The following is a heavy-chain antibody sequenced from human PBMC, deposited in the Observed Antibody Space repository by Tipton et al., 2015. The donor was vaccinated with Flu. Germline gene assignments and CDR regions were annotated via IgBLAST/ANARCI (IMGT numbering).Heavy chain of an antibody. CDR2: IYTSGST. D-gene: IGHD6-13*01. V-gene: IGHV4-61*02. J-gene: IGHJ4*02. CDR1: GGSISSGSYY. Sequence: TLSLTCTVSGGSISSGSYYWSWIRQPAGKGLEWIGRIYTSGSTNYNPSLKSRATISVDTSKNQFSLNLSSMTAADTAVYFCARAAAAALDYWGQGTLVTVSS. CDR3: ARAAAAALDY.